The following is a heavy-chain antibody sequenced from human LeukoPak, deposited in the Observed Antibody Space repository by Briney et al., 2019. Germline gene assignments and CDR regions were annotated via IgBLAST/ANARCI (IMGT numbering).Heavy chain of an antibody. D-gene: IGHD5-18*01. CDR1: GFTFNNYG. CDR2: VRYDGINK. CDR3: AKEFRYRGYSYSSQVECSFDI. J-gene: IGHJ3*02. V-gene: IGHV3-30*02. Sequence: GGSLRLSCAASGFTFNNYGMHWVRQAPGKGLEWVAFVRYDGINKYYADSVKGRFTISSDNSINTLYLQMNSLRAEDMAVYYCAKEFRYRGYSYSSQVECSFDIWGQGTMVTVSS.